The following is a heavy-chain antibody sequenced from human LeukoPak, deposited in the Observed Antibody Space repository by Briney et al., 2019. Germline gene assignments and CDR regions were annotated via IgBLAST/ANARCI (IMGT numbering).Heavy chain of an antibody. CDR3: ARGGSGNWNAPFDY. J-gene: IGHJ4*02. D-gene: IGHD1-1*01. V-gene: IGHV3-21*01. CDR1: GFTFNSFS. Sequence: GGSLRLSCAASGFTFNSFSMNWVRQVPGKGLEWVSSISSSTIYTYYADSVKGRFTISRDNAKNSLYLQMNSLRAEDTAVYYCARGGSGNWNAPFDYWGQGTLVTVSS. CDR2: ISSSTIYT.